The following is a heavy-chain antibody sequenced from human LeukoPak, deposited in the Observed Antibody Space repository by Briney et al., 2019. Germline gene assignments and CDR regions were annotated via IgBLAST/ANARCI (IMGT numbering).Heavy chain of an antibody. D-gene: IGHD3-22*01. Sequence: GGSLRLSCAASGFTFSSYSMNWVRQAPGKGLEWVSSISSSSSYIYYADSVKGRFTISGDNAKNSLYLQMNSLRAEDTAVYYCARLTYYYDSSGYYSDYWGQGTLVTVSS. CDR2: ISSSSSYI. V-gene: IGHV3-21*01. CDR3: ARLTYYYDSSGYYSDY. CDR1: GFTFSSYS. J-gene: IGHJ4*02.